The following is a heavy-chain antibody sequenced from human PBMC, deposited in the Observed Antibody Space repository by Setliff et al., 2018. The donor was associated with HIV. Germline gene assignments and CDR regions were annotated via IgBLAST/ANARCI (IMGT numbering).Heavy chain of an antibody. D-gene: IGHD2-2*01. CDR1: GESLSDYY. CDR3: ARQKKSSSWSPNDY. V-gene: IGHV4-34*01. Sequence: PSETLSLTCAVYGESLSDYYWSWIRQPPGKGLEWIGEINHNKSSDYNPSLKSRVTMSVDTSKNQFSLKVKSVTAADTAVYYCARQKKSSSWSPNDYRGQGTLVTVSS. J-gene: IGHJ4*02. CDR2: INHNKSS.